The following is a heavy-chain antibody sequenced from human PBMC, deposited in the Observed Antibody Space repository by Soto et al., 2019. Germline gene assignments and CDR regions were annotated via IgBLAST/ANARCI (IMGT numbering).Heavy chain of an antibody. V-gene: IGHV3-30*18. CDR3: AKDQRDSHMGY. CDR2: ISYDGSNK. CDR1: GFTFSSYG. Sequence: QVQLVESGGGVVQPGRSLRLSCAASGFTFSSYGMHWVRQAPGKGLEWVAVISYDGSNKYYADSVKGRFTISRDNSKNTLYLQMNSLRAEDTAVYYCAKDQRDSHMGYWGQGTLVTVSS. J-gene: IGHJ4*02. D-gene: IGHD2-21*01.